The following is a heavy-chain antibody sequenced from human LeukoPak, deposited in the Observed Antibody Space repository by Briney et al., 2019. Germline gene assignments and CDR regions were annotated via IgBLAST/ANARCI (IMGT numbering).Heavy chain of an antibody. J-gene: IGHJ4*02. V-gene: IGHV3-30*02. Sequence: GGSLRLSCAASGFTFSSYGMHWVRQAPGKGLEWVAFIRYDGSNKYYADSVKGRFTISRDNSKNTLYLQMNSLRAEDTAVYYCAKDVAWFGELSYFDYWGQGTLVTVSS. CDR2: IRYDGSNK. CDR1: GFTFSSYG. CDR3: AKDVAWFGELSYFDY. D-gene: IGHD3-10*01.